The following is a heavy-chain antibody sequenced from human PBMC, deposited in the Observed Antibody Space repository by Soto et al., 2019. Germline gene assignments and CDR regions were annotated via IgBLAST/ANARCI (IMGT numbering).Heavy chain of an antibody. CDR2: FDPEDGET. J-gene: IGHJ5*02. CDR3: ATVRGYYGDYTNWFDP. CDR1: GYTLTELS. D-gene: IGHD4-17*01. V-gene: IGHV1-24*01. Sequence: ASVKVSCKVSGYTLTELSMHWVRQAPGKGLEWMGGFDPEDGETIYAQKFQGRVTMTEDTSTDTAYMELSSLRSEDTAVYYCATVRGYYGDYTNWFDPWGQGTLVTVSS.